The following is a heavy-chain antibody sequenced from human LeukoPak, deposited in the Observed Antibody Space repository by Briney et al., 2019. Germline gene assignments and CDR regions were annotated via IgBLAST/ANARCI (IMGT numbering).Heavy chain of an antibody. CDR3: ARELPSERQSALDL. D-gene: IGHD1-1*01. CDR1: GFSVSSNY. Sequence: PGGSLRLSCAASGFSVSSNYMSWVRQAPGKGLEWVSIIYSGGSTNYGGSVTGRFTISRDDSKNTLYLQMNSLRVDDTAVYYCARELPSERQSALDLWGQGTLVSVSS. V-gene: IGHV3-66*01. J-gene: IGHJ1*01. CDR2: IYSGGST.